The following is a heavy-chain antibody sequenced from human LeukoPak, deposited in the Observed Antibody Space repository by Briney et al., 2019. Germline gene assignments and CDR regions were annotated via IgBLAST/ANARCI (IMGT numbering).Heavy chain of an antibody. CDR1: GFTFSNYW. J-gene: IGHJ6*03. CDR3: ARDNGVVHGVYYMDV. CDR2: IKQDGSEK. Sequence: GGSLRLSCAASGFTFSNYWMTWVRQAPGKGLEWVADIKQDGSEKLYVNSVRGRFTISRDNAEMSLFLQMNSLRAEDTAVYYCARDNGVVHGVYYMDVWGKGTTVTVS. V-gene: IGHV3-7*01. D-gene: IGHD3-3*01.